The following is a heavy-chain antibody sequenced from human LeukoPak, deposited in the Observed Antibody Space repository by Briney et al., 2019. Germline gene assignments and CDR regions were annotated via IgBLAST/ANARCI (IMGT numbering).Heavy chain of an antibody. CDR2: IYYSGST. CDR3: ARAPGESGSYDGAFDI. D-gene: IGHD1-26*01. Sequence: PSETLSLTCTVSGGSISSYYWSWIRQPPGKGLEWIGYIYYSGSTNYNPSLKSRVTISVDTSKNQFSLKLSSVTAADTAVYYCARAPGESGSYDGAFDIWGQGTMVTVSS. V-gene: IGHV4-59*01. J-gene: IGHJ3*02. CDR1: GGSISSYY.